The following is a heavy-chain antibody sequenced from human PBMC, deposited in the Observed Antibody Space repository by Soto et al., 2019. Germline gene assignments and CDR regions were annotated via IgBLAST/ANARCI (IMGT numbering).Heavy chain of an antibody. CDR2: INAGNGNT. CDR3: ARPLGQSSSWYNYYGMDV. Sequence: ASVKVSCKASGYTFTVYAMHWVRQAPGQRLEWMGWINAGNGNTKYSQKFQGRVTMTRNTSISTAYMELSSLRSEDTAVYYCARPLGQSSSWYNYYGMDVWGQGTTVTVSS. V-gene: IGHV1-3*01. D-gene: IGHD6-13*01. CDR1: GYTFTVYA. J-gene: IGHJ6*02.